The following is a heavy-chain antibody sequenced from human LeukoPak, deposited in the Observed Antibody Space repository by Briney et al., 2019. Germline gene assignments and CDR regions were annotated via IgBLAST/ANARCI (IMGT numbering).Heavy chain of an antibody. D-gene: IGHD3-3*01. CDR2: IYYSGST. V-gene: IGHV4-39*07. CDR1: GGSIGSSSYY. J-gene: IGHJ6*03. Sequence: SETLSLTCTVSGGSIGSSSYYWGWIRQPPGKGLEWIGSIYYSGSTYYNPSLKSRVTISVDTSKNQFSLKLSSVTAADTAVYYCARGLAIYYYYYYYMDVWGKGTTVTVSS. CDR3: ARGLAIYYYYYYYMDV.